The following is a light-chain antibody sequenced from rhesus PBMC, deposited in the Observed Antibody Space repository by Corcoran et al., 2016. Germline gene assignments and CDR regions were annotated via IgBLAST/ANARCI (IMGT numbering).Light chain of an antibody. V-gene: IGLV2S7*01. CDR3: CSYTSTHTFI. Sequence: QAAPTQPPSVSGSPGQSVTISCTGTSSDVGAYNYVSWYQQHPGKAPNVMIYAVSTRPSGVSDRFSGSKSGNTASLTISGLPAEDEADYYCCSYTSTHTFIFGGGTRLTVL. CDR2: AVS. J-gene: IGLJ1*01. CDR1: SSDVGAYNY.